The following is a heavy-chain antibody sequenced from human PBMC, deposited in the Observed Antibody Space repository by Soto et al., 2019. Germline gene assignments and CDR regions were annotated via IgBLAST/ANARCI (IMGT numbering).Heavy chain of an antibody. CDR2: IYPDDSHT. CDR3: ARSLLFGEVVASDWFFDL. V-gene: IGHV5-51*01. D-gene: IGHD3-10*02. CDR1: GYNFTTAW. Sequence: GAEVKKPGDSLQISCKGSGYNFTTAWIAWVRQMPGKGLEWMGIIYPDDSHTTYSPSFQGRVTISADKSTTSAYLQWGSLRATDSAIYYCARSLLFGEVVASDWFFDLWGRGTLVTVSS. J-gene: IGHJ2*01.